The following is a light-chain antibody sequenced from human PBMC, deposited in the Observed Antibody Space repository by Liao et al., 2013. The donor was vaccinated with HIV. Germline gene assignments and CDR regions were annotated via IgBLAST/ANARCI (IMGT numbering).Light chain of an antibody. CDR2: QDT. CDR1: KLGDNY. V-gene: IGLV3-1*01. CDR3: QAWDSSTVV. J-gene: IGLJ2*01. Sequence: SYELTQSPSVSVSPGQTASITCSGDKLGDNYVCWYQQKPGQSPVLVIYQDTKRPSGIPERFSGSNSGNTATLTISGTQAMDEADYYCQAWDSSTVVFGGGTKLTVL.